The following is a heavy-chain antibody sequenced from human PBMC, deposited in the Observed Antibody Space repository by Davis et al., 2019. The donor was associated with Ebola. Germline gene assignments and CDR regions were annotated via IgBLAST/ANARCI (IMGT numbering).Heavy chain of an antibody. D-gene: IGHD3-10*01. CDR2: ISGSGGST. CDR1: GFTFSSYA. V-gene: IGHV3-23*01. CDR3: AKDLTLWFGELDY. J-gene: IGHJ4*02. Sequence: GGSLRLSCAASGFTFSSYAMSWVRQAPGKGLEWVSAISGSGGSTYYADSVKGRFTISRDNSKNTLYLQMNSLRAEDTAVYCCAKDLTLWFGELDYWGQGTLVTVSS.